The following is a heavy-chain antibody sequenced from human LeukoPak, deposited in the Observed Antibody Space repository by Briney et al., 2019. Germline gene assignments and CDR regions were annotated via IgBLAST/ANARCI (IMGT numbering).Heavy chain of an antibody. CDR3: ARDYDFWFLMDV. V-gene: IGHV1-2*02. Sequence: ASVKVSCKASGYTFTGYYMHWVRQAPGQGLEWMGWINPNSGGTNYAQKFQGRVTMTRDTSISTAYMELSRLRSDDTAVCYCARDYDFWFLMDVWGQGTTVTVSS. CDR1: GYTFTGYY. J-gene: IGHJ6*02. D-gene: IGHD3-3*01. CDR2: INPNSGGT.